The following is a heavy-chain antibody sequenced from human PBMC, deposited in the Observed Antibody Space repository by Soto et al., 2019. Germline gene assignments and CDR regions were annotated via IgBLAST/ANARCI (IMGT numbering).Heavy chain of an antibody. D-gene: IGHD3-9*01. V-gene: IGHV4-59*08. CDR2: IYYSGST. Sequence: SETLSLTCTVSGGSISSYYWSWVRQPPGKGLEWIGYIYYSGSTNYNPSLKSRVTISVDTSKNQFSLKLSSVTAADTAVYYCARHNVDSAVWFDPWGQGTLVTVSS. J-gene: IGHJ5*02. CDR3: ARHNVDSAVWFDP. CDR1: GGSISSYY.